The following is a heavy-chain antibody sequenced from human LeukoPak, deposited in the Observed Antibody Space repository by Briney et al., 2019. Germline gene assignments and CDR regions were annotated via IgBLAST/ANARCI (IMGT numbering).Heavy chain of an antibody. CDR2: IWYDGSNK. CDR3: AMQYYGSGKIDY. D-gene: IGHD3-10*01. J-gene: IGHJ4*02. V-gene: IGHV3-33*03. CDR1: GFTFISYG. Sequence: GGSLRLFCAASGFTFISYGMYWVRQAPGKWLEWVAFIWYDGSNKLYGDSEKGRFTIHREHAKNSLYPKVNSQRDEDTAVYYCAMQYYGSGKIDYWGQGTLVTVSS.